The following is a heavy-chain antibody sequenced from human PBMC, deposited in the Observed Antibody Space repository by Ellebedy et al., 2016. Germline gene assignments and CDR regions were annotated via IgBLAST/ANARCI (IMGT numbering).Heavy chain of an antibody. Sequence: ASVKVSXXASGYTFTSYGISWVRQAPGQGLEWMGWISAYNGNTNYAQKLQGRVTMTTDTSTSTAYMELRSLRSDDTAVYYCARMVVVAATNWFDPWGQGTLVTVSS. CDR2: ISAYNGNT. CDR3: ARMVVVAATNWFDP. D-gene: IGHD2-15*01. J-gene: IGHJ5*02. CDR1: GYTFTSYG. V-gene: IGHV1-18*01.